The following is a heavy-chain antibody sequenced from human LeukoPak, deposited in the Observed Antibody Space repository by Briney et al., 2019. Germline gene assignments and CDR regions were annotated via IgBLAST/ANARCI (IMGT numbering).Heavy chain of an antibody. D-gene: IGHD6-13*01. CDR1: GFTFSSYA. CDR3: ARDQVPGTYDY. CDR2: ISGSGSTT. J-gene: IGHJ4*02. Sequence: GGSLRLSCAASGFTFSSYAMSWVRQAPGKGLGWVSSISGSGSTTYYADSVKGRFTISRDNAKNSLYLQMNSLRAEDTAVYYCARDQVPGTYDYWGQGTLVTVSS. V-gene: IGHV3-23*01.